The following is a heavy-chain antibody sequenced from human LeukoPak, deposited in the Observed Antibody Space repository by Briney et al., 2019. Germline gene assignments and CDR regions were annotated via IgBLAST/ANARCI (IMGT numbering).Heavy chain of an antibody. J-gene: IGHJ4*02. Sequence: GGSLRLSCVVSGLTFGSYDMTWVRQAPGKGLEWVANIKEDGGEKYYVDSVKGRFTISRDNAKNSLYLQMNSLRAEDTAVYYCARDSGWFRFDYWGQGTLATVSS. D-gene: IGHD6-13*01. CDR1: GLTFGSYD. CDR2: IKEDGGEK. CDR3: ARDSGWFRFDY. V-gene: IGHV3-7*03.